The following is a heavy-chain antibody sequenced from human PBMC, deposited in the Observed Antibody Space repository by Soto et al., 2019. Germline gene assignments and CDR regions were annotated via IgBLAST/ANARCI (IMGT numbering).Heavy chain of an antibody. Sequence: SQTRSPTGTVSGPSLKSRSYSWSWILQPPWRGLEGTAYVCQIGKTSYNPSLKSRVSISMDTSKNQFSLNLDSVSAGDTAGYLCARDFAYFDAWGQGTLVTVSS. D-gene: IGHD3-3*01. CDR1: GPSLKSRSYS. CDR2: VCQIGKT. V-gene: IGHV4-61*01. CDR3: ARDFAYFDA. J-gene: IGHJ4*02.